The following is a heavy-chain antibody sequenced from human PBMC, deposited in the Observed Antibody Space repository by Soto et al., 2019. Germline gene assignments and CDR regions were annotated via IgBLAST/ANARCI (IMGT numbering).Heavy chain of an antibody. Sequence: SETLSLSCTVSGGSISSYYWSWIRQPPGKGLEWIGYIYFRGTTNYNPSLKSRVTMSADTSKNQFSLKLNSVTAADTAVYYCARMNYYDTSGYPFDYWGQGMMVTVSS. CDR3: ARMNYYDTSGYPFDY. CDR2: IYFRGTT. V-gene: IGHV4-59*01. J-gene: IGHJ4*02. D-gene: IGHD3-22*01. CDR1: GGSISSYY.